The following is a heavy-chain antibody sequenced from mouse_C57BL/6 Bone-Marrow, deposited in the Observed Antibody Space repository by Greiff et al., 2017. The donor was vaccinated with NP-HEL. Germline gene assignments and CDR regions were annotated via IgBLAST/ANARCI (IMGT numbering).Heavy chain of an antibody. CDR3: ARDDPYFDY. Sequence: VQGVESGAELARPGASVKLSCKASGYTFTSYGISWVKQRPGQGLEWIGEIYPRSGNTYYNEKFKGKATLTADKSSSTAYMELRSLTSEDSAVYFCARDDPYFDYWGQGTTLTVSS. V-gene: IGHV1-81*01. D-gene: IGHD2-3*01. CDR1: GYTFTSYG. CDR2: IYPRSGNT. J-gene: IGHJ2*01.